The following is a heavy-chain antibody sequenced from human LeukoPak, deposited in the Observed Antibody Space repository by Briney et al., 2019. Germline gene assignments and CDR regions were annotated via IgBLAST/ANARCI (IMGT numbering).Heavy chain of an antibody. V-gene: IGHV1-46*01. J-gene: IGHJ4*02. CDR3: AMYYYDSSGYYYVSLDY. CDR2: INPSGGST. Sequence: GASVKVSCKASGYTFTSYYMHWVRQAPGQGLEWMGIINPSGGSTNYAQKFQGRVTITTDESTSTAYMELSSLRSEDTAVYYCAMYYYDSSGYYYVSLDYWGQGTLVTVSS. D-gene: IGHD3-22*01. CDR1: GYTFTSYY.